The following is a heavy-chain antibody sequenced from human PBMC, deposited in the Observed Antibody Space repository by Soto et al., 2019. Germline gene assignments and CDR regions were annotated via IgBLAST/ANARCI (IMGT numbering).Heavy chain of an antibody. CDR2: IYYRGCT. D-gene: IGHD4-17*01. J-gene: IGHJ6*01. V-gene: IGHV4-59*01. CDR3: ARDGCVYGDYVRYYDYDMDV. CDR1: GGSISSYY. Sequence: SETLSLTCTVSGGSISSYYWSWLRQPPGKGLEWIGYIYYRGCTNCNASLKRRVTISVDTSKNQFSLKLSSVIAADTAVYYCARDGCVYGDYVRYYDYDMDVWGQGNTGT.